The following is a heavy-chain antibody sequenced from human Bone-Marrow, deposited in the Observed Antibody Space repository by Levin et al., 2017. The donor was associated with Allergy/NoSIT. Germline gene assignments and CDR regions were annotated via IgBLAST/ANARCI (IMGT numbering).Heavy chain of an antibody. CDR1: GFTFSDYY. J-gene: IGHJ6*02. Sequence: PGGSLRLSCAASGFTFSDYYMSWIRQAPGKGLEWVSYISSSGSTIYYADSVKGRFTISRDNAKNSLYLQMNSLRAEDTAVYYCARDGLHLDTAMVRSYYDYYGMDVWGQGTTVTVSS. CDR2: ISSSGSTI. D-gene: IGHD5-18*01. V-gene: IGHV3-11*01. CDR3: ARDGLHLDTAMVRSYYDYYGMDV.